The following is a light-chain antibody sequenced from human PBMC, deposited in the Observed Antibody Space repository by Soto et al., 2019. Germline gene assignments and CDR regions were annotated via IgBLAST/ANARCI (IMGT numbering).Light chain of an antibody. Sequence: QSALTQPPSASGSPGQSVTISCIGTSSDVGGYNYDSWYQQHPGKAPKLMIYEVSKRPSGVPDRFSGSKSGNTASLTVSGLQAEDEADYYCSSYAASNNLGVFGGGTKLTVL. J-gene: IGLJ2*01. CDR3: SSYAASNNLGV. V-gene: IGLV2-8*01. CDR2: EVS. CDR1: SSDVGGYNY.